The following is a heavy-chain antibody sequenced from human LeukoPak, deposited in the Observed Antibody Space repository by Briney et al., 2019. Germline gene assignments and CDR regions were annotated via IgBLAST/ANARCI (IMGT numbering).Heavy chain of an antibody. Sequence: GGSLRLSCAASGFTFSNCEMNWVRQAPGRGLEWVSAISGSGGSTYYADSVKGRFTISSDNSKNTLYLQMNSLRAEDTAVYYCAKGDTAMAPFDYWGQGTLVTVSS. CDR1: GFTFSNCE. D-gene: IGHD5-18*01. CDR3: AKGDTAMAPFDY. CDR2: ISGSGGST. V-gene: IGHV3-23*01. J-gene: IGHJ4*02.